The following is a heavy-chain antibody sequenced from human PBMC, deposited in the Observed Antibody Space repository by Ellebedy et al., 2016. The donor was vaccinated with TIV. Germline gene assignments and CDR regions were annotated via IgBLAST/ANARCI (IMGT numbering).Heavy chain of an antibody. J-gene: IGHJ4*02. CDR1: GYTFTSYG. V-gene: IGHV1-18*01. CDR2: INPSNGNT. D-gene: IGHD4-23*01. Sequence: AASVKVSCKASGYTFTSYGITWVRQAPGQGLEWMGWINPSNGNTNYAQKFQGRVTMTTDTSTNTASMELRSLRSDDTAAYYCARFVSVSPTVAKYWGQGTLVTVSS. CDR3: ARFVSVSPTVAKY.